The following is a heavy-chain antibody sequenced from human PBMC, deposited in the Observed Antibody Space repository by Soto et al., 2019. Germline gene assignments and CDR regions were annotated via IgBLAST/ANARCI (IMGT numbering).Heavy chain of an antibody. J-gene: IGHJ6*02. CDR3: ASISVSSGSYYEGDYYYYGMDV. CDR2: IYTSGST. V-gene: IGHV4-4*07. CDR1: GGSISSYY. Sequence: SETLSLTCTVSGGSISSYYWSWIRQPAGKGLEWIGRIYTSGSTNYTPSLKSRVTMSVDTSKNQFSLKLSSVTAADTAVYYCASISVSSGSYYEGDYYYYGMDVWGQGTTVTVSS. D-gene: IGHD1-26*01.